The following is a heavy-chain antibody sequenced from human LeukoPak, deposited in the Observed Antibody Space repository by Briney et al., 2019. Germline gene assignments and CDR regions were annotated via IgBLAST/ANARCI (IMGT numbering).Heavy chain of an antibody. D-gene: IGHD3-10*01. Sequence: GRSLRLSCTASGFTFGDYAMSWVRQAPGKGLEWVGFIRGKAYGGTTEYAASVKGRFTISRDDSKSIAYLQMNSLKTEDTAVYYCTRDLGLLWFGELSQPFDYWGQGTLVTVSS. J-gene: IGHJ4*02. V-gene: IGHV3-49*04. CDR1: GFTFGDYA. CDR2: IRGKAYGGTT. CDR3: TRDLGLLWFGELSQPFDY.